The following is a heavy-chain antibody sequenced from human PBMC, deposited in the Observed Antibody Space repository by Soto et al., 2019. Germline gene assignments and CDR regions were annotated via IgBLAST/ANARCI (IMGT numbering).Heavy chain of an antibody. CDR1: GFSLRTTGVG. CDR2: IYWNDDK. CDR3: IHGTDYFDY. V-gene: IGHV2-5*01. Sequence: QITLKESGPTLVKPTQTLTLTCSFSGFSLRTTGVGVGWIRQPPGKALEWLALIYWNDDKRYSPSLKNSFTITTDTSKNQVVLTMTNMDPVDTATYYCIHGTDYFDYWGQGVLVTVSS. J-gene: IGHJ4*02.